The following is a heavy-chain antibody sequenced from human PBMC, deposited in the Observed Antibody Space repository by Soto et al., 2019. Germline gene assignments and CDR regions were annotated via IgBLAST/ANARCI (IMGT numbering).Heavy chain of an antibody. V-gene: IGHV3-66*01. D-gene: IGHD4-17*01. CDR2: IYSGGST. J-gene: IGHJ5*02. CDR3: ATTRSDPNDYGETGWFDP. CDR1: GFTVSSNY. Sequence: PGGSLRLSCAASGFTVSSNYMSWVRQAPGKGLEWVSVIYSGGSTYYADSVKGRFTISRDNSKNTLYLQMNSLRAEDTAVYYCATTRSDPNDYGETGWFDPWGQGTLVTVSS.